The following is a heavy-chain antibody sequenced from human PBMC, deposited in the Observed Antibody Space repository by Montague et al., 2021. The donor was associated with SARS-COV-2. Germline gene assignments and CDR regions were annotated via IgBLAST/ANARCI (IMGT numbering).Heavy chain of an antibody. D-gene: IGHD5-18*01. CDR1: GFTFSDYY. Sequence: LRLSCSASGFTFSDYYMSWIRQAPGKGLEWVSYISSSGSTIYYADSVKGRFTISRDNAKNSLYLQMNSLRAEDTAVYYCARVRHSYGYLSAFDIWGQGTMVTVSS. CDR2: ISSSGSTI. CDR3: ARVRHSYGYLSAFDI. J-gene: IGHJ3*02. V-gene: IGHV3-11*01.